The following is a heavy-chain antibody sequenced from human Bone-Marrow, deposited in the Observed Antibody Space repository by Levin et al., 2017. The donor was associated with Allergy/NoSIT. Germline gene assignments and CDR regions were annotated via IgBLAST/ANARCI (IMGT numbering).Heavy chain of an antibody. D-gene: IGHD5-18*01. V-gene: IGHV3-74*01. J-gene: IGHJ4*02. CDR1: GFTFSNYW. CDR2: INSDGTST. Sequence: GGSLRLSCAASGFTFSNYWMHWVRQVPGKGLVWVSRINSDGTSTTYADSVKGRFTISRDNAKNTLYLQMNSLRAEDTALYYCTRGASGYSYGWGQGTLVTVSS. CDR3: TRGASGYSYG.